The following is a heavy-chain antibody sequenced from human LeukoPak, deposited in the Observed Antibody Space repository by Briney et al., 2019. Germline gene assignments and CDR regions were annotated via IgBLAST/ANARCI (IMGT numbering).Heavy chain of an antibody. Sequence: GGSLRLSCAASGFTFSRYWMRWVRQAPGKGLEWVANIKQDGSEKYYVDSVKGRFTISRDNAKNSLYLQMNSLRAEDTALYYCARGPGDYRSDYLDYWGQGTLVTVSS. CDR2: IKQDGSEK. J-gene: IGHJ4*02. CDR1: GFTFSRYW. V-gene: IGHV3-7*01. D-gene: IGHD4-17*01. CDR3: ARGPGDYRSDYLDY.